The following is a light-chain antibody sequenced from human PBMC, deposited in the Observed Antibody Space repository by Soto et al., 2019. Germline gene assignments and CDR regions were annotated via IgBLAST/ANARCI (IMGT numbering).Light chain of an antibody. Sequence: DIQMTQSPSSLSASVGDRVTITCRASQSIAGHLHWYQQKPGKAPKLLIYSTSSLQSGVPSRFSGSGSGTGFTLTISCLQPEDFATYYCQQSYSAPLTFGQGTKLEIK. CDR1: QSIAGH. CDR3: QQSYSAPLT. CDR2: STS. V-gene: IGKV1-39*01. J-gene: IGKJ2*01.